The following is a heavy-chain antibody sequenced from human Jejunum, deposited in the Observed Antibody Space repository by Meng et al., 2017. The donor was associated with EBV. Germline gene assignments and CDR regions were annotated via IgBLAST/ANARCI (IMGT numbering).Heavy chain of an antibody. J-gene: IGHJ5*02. CDR1: GFTFSSHT. Sequence: EVQRVGPGGGLVQPGGALGLSCAASGFTFSSHTMSWVRQAPGKGLEWVSAITGSGGSTYYTDSVKGRFTISRDNSKNTLYLQMNSLRAEDTAVYYCAKLTRAWGQGTLVTVSS. V-gene: IGHV3-23*04. CDR2: ITGSGGST. CDR3: AKLTRA.